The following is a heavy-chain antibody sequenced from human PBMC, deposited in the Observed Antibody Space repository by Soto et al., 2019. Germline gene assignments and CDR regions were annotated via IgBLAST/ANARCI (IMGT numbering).Heavy chain of an antibody. J-gene: IGHJ4*02. V-gene: IGHV1-69*13. Sequence: ASVKVSCKASGGTFSSYAISWVRQAPGQGLEWMGGIIPIFGTTNYAQKFQGRVTITADESTGPTYMELSSLRSEDTAVYYCARVWYYDFWSGSPLDHYYFDYWGQGTLVTVSS. CDR3: ARVWYYDFWSGSPLDHYYFDY. CDR2: IIPIFGTT. D-gene: IGHD3-3*01. CDR1: GGTFSSYA.